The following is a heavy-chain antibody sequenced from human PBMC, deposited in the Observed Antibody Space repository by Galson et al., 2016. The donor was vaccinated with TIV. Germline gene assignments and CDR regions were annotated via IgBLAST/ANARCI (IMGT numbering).Heavy chain of an antibody. CDR1: GYTFTGYY. V-gene: IGHV1-2*02. J-gene: IGHJ4*02. CDR3: ARDLDSTVTAPFDY. Sequence: SCAASGYTFTGYYMHWVRQAPGQGLEWMGWINPNSGDTNYAQNFQDRVTMTRDTSIRTAYMELSRLKSDDTAVYYCARDLDSTVTAPFDYWGQGTLVSISS. D-gene: IGHD4-17*01. CDR2: INPNSGDT.